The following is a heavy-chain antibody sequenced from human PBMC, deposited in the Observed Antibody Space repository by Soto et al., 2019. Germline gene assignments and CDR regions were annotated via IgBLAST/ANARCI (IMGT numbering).Heavy chain of an antibody. V-gene: IGHV4-59*01. CDR2: IYYTGST. Sequence: PSETLSLTCTVPGGSINGFYWTWIRQAPGKGLEWIGCIYYTGSTSYNPSLKSRVTISVDTSKDQFSLKLSSVTAADTAVYYCARDSQYCFAGSCYPDFYGMDVWGQGTTVTVSS. J-gene: IGHJ6*02. CDR3: ARDSQYCFAGSCYPDFYGMDV. D-gene: IGHD2-15*01. CDR1: GGSINGFY.